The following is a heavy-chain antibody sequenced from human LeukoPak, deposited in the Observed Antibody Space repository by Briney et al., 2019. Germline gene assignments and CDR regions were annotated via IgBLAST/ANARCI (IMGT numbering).Heavy chain of an antibody. V-gene: IGHV4-39*01. CDR3: ARQIEPRHGNWADAFDI. Sequence: MASETLSLTCTVSGGSISSSSYYWGWIRQPPGKGLEWIGSIYYSGSTYYNPSLKSRVTISVDTSKNQFSLKLSSVTAADTAVYYCARQIEPRHGNWADAFDIWGQGTMVTVSS. J-gene: IGHJ3*02. CDR2: IYYSGST. D-gene: IGHD7-27*01. CDR1: GGSISSSSYY.